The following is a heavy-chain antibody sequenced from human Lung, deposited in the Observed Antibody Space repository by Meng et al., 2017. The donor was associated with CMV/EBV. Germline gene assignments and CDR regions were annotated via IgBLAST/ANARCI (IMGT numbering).Heavy chain of an antibody. J-gene: IGHJ4*02. CDR1: GGSMSSTTW. CDR2: IYHSGST. V-gene: IGHV4-4*02. Sequence: QGPAPGRAKPSATLSLTCAGSGGSMSSTTWWSWVRQPPGKGLEWIGEIYHSGSTNYNPALKSRVSISVDKSKIQFSLKLSSGTAADTAVYYCARADKVRFDYWGQGTLVTVSS. CDR3: ARADKVRFDY.